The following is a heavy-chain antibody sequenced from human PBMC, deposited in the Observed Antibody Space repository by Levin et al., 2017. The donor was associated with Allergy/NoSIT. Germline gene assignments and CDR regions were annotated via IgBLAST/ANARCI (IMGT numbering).Heavy chain of an antibody. CDR1: GFTFSNAW. V-gene: IGHV3-15*01. Sequence: GGSLRLSCAASGFTFSNAWMSWVRQAPGKGLEWVGRIKSKTDGGTTDYAAPVKGRFTISRDDSKNTLYLQMNSLKTEDTAVYYCTTVISSSWYRPENDAFDIWGQGTMVTVSS. CDR3: TTVISSSWYRPENDAFDI. J-gene: IGHJ3*02. D-gene: IGHD6-13*01. CDR2: IKSKTDGGTT.